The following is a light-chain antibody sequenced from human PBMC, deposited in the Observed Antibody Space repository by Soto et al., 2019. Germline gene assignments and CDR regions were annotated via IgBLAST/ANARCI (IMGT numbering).Light chain of an antibody. Sequence: QSALTQPPSVSGTPGQRVTLSCSGDKLNIERNSVNWFQQFPGKAPKLLIIFTSRRPSGVPDRFSASKSGSSASLAISGLLPEDEAIYYCASWDDGLNVWMFGGGTKLTVL. V-gene: IGLV1-44*01. CDR2: FTS. CDR1: KLNIERNS. J-gene: IGLJ3*02. CDR3: ASWDDGLNVWM.